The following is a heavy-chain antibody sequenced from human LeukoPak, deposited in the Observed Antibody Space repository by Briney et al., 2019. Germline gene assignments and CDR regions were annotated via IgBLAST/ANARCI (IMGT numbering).Heavy chain of an antibody. CDR3: ARQPIYEAYFDF. V-gene: IGHV3-7*01. D-gene: IGHD3-16*01. CDR2: IKHDGSEK. CDR1: GFPFDRYW. J-gene: IGHJ4*02. Sequence: PGGSLRLSCAASGFPFDRYWMSWVRLAPGKGLEWVANIKHDGSEKTFVDSVKGRFTISRNNAENSLYLQINSLRAEDTAVYYCARQPIYEAYFDFWGQGTLVTVSS.